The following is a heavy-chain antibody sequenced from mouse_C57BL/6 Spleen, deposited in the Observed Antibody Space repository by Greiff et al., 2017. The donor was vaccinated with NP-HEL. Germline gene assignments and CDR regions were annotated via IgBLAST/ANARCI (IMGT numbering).Heavy chain of an antibody. D-gene: IGHD1-1*01. J-gene: IGHJ2*01. CDR1: GYTFTDYY. CDR3: ALITTVVATNY. Sequence: EVKLQQSGPELVKPGASVKISCKASGYTFTDYYMNWVKQSHGKSLEWIGDINPNNGGTSYNQKFKGKATLTVDKSSSTAYMELRSLTSEDSAVYYCALITTVVATNYWGQGTTLTVSS. V-gene: IGHV1-26*01. CDR2: INPNNGGT.